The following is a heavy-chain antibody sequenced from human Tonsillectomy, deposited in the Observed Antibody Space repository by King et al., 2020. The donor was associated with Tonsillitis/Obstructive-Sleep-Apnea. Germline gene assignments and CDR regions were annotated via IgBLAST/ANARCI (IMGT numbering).Heavy chain of an antibody. V-gene: IGHV2-5*02. Sequence: TLKESGPTLVKPTQTLTLTCTFSGFSLRTSGVGVGWIRQPPGKALEWLALIYWDDYKRYSPSLKSRLTITKDTSKNQVVLIMTNMDPVDTATYYCANAPSPYGSGTFDYWGQGTLVTVSS. D-gene: IGHD3-10*01. CDR2: IYWDDYK. CDR3: ANAPSPYGSGTFDY. J-gene: IGHJ4*02. CDR1: GFSLRTSGVG.